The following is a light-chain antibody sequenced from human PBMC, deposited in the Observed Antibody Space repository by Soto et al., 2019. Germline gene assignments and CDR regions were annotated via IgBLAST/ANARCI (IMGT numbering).Light chain of an antibody. CDR2: GAS. CDR1: QSVNSN. CDR3: QQYDNWPPWT. Sequence: EIVMTQSPATLSVSPGERATLSCRASQSVNSNLAWYQLKPGQAPRLLIFGASTRATGIPARFSGSGSGTEFTLTISSLQSEDFAVYYCQQYDNWPPWTFGQGTKVDNK. J-gene: IGKJ1*01. V-gene: IGKV3-15*01.